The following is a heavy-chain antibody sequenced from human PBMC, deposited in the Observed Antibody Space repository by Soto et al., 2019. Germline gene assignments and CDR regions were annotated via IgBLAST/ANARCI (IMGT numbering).Heavy chain of an antibody. CDR1: DGSFSGFY. V-gene: IGHV4-34*01. CDR2: INHSGST. CDR3: TRGRGRRTVITRVPYFDY. Sequence: QVQLQQWGAGLLKHSETLSLTCAVYDGSFSGFYWTWIRQPPGKGLEWIGEINHSGSTSYNPSLKSRVTISVDTSKNQFALKLRSVTAADTAVYYCTRGRGRRTVITRVPYFDYGGQGTLVTVSS. D-gene: IGHD3-16*01. J-gene: IGHJ4*02.